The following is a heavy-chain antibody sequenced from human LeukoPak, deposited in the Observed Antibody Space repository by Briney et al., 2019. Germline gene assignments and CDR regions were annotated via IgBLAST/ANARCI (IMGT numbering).Heavy chain of an antibody. CDR2: IYSGGNT. V-gene: IGHV3-66*04. CDR1: GFTVSSSY. D-gene: IGHD3-10*01. J-gene: IGHJ4*02. Sequence: GGSLRLSCAASGFTVSSSYMSWVRQAPGKGLEWVSVIYSGGNTYYADSVKGRFTISRDNSKNTLYLQMNSLRVEDTAVYYCARQFGDYWGQGTLVTVSS. CDR3: ARQFGDY.